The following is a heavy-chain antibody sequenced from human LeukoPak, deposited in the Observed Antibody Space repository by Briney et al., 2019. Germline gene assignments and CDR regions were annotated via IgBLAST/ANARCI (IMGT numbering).Heavy chain of an antibody. CDR3: ARVIAAAVTSWFDP. CDR2: IDPSDSYT. D-gene: IGHD6-13*01. V-gene: IGHV5-10-1*01. Sequence: GESLKISCKGSGYGFTSYWISWVRQMPGKGLEWMGRIDPSDSYTNYSPSFQGHVTISADKSISTAYLQWSSLKAPDTAMYYCARVIAAAVTSWFDPWGQGTLVTVSS. CDR1: GYGFTSYW. J-gene: IGHJ5*02.